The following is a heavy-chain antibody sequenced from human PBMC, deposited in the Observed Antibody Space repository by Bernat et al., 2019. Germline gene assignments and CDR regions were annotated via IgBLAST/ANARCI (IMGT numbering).Heavy chain of an antibody. D-gene: IGHD2-2*01. Sequence: QVQLVQSGAEVKKPGASVKVSCKASGYTFTGYYIHWVRQAPGQGLEWMGWINPNSGGTNYAQKFQGWVTMTRDTSISTAYMELSRLRSDDTAVYYCARGYCSSTSCYPYGMDVWGQGTTVTVSS. J-gene: IGHJ6*02. CDR2: INPNSGGT. V-gene: IGHV1-2*04. CDR3: ARGYCSSTSCYPYGMDV. CDR1: GYTFTGYY.